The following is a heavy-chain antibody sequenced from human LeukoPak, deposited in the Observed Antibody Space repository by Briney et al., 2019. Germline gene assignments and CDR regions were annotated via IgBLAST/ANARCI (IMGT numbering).Heavy chain of an antibody. CDR2: IYYSGLT. CDR3: ARYSGTHSRNFDY. D-gene: IGHD1-26*01. J-gene: IGHJ4*02. Sequence: PSETLSLTCTVSGGSISGYHWSWIRQPPGKGPEWIGYIYYSGLTTYNPSLQSRVTISVDTLKNQFSLRLNSVTAADTAVYYCARYSGTHSRNFDYWGQGTLVTVSS. CDR1: GGSISGYH. V-gene: IGHV4-59*08.